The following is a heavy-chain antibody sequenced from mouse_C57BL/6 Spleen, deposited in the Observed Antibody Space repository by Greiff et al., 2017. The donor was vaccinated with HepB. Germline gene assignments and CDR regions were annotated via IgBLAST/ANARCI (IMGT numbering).Heavy chain of an antibody. CDR3: ARRGLNWDGFDD. J-gene: IGHJ2*01. Sequence: QVQLQQSGAELVRPGTSVKVSCKASGYAFTNYLIEWVKQRPGQGLEWIGVINPGSGGTNYNEKFKGKATLTADKSSSTAYMQLSSLTSEDSAVYFCARRGLNWDGFDDWGQGTTLTVSS. V-gene: IGHV1-54*01. CDR2: INPGSGGT. CDR1: GYAFTNYL. D-gene: IGHD4-1*01.